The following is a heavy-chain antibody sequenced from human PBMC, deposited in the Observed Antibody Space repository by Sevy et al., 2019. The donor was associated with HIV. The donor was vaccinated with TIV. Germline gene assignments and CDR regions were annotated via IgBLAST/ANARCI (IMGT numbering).Heavy chain of an antibody. Sequence: ASVEVSCEASGYTFISYNINWVRQATGQGLEWMGWMNPTSGNTVYAQNFQGRVTFTRDASIDTAYMELSSLRSEDTAVYYCARGDCSGGNCYWGFDYWGQGTLVTVSS. J-gene: IGHJ4*02. V-gene: IGHV1-8*01. CDR1: GYTFISYN. D-gene: IGHD2-15*01. CDR2: MNPTSGNT. CDR3: ARGDCSGGNCYWGFDY.